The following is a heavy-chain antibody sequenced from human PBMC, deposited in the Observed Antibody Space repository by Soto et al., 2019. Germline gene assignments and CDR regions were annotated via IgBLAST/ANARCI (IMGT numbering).Heavy chain of an antibody. V-gene: IGHV1-18*01. J-gene: IGHJ4*02. Sequence: ASVKVSCKASGGTFSSYAISWVRQAPGQGLEWMGWISTNNGNTNYAQKLQGRVTMTTDTSTSTAYMELRSLRSDDTAVYYCARERYYGSGSFYYFDYWGQGTLVTVSS. CDR3: ARERYYGSGSFYYFDY. CDR2: ISTNNGNT. CDR1: GGTFSSYA. D-gene: IGHD3-10*01.